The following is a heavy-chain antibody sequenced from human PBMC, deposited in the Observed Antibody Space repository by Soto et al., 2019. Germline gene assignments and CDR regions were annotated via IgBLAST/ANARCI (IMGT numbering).Heavy chain of an antibody. CDR2: TRNKANSYTT. Sequence: GGSLRLSCAASGFTFSDHYMDWVRQAPGKGLEWVGRTRNKANSYTTEYAASVKGRFTISRDDSKNSLYLQMNSLKTEDTAVYYCASVYYYDSSGYPTPNAFDIWGQGTMVTVS. V-gene: IGHV3-72*01. J-gene: IGHJ3*02. D-gene: IGHD3-22*01. CDR1: GFTFSDHY. CDR3: ASVYYYDSSGYPTPNAFDI.